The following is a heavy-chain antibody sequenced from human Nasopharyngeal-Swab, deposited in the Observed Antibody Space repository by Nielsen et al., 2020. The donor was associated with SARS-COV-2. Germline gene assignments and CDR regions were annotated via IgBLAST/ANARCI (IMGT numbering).Heavy chain of an antibody. Sequence: WIRQPPGKDMEWIGSVYHFGNTYYNPSLKSRVTLSVDTSKNHFSLELAYVTAAGTAVYYCTRELGARNLYFDSWDQATLVTVSS. CDR3: TRELGARNLYFDS. CDR2: VYHFGNT. J-gene: IGHJ4*02. V-gene: IGHV4-30-2*01. D-gene: IGHD3-10*01.